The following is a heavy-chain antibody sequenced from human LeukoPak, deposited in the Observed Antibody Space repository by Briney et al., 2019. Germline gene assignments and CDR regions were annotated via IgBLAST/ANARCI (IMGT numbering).Heavy chain of an antibody. CDR3: ARTRSGYNSIHY. D-gene: IGHD5-24*01. CDR2: IYSGGDT. CDR1: GFTFSSDW. J-gene: IGHJ4*02. Sequence: PGGSLRLSCAASGFTFSSDWMSWVRQAPGKGLEWVSVIYSGGDTYYADSVKGRFTISRDTSKNTLNLQMNSLRAEDTAVYYCARTRSGYNSIHYWGQGTLVTVSS. V-gene: IGHV3-53*01.